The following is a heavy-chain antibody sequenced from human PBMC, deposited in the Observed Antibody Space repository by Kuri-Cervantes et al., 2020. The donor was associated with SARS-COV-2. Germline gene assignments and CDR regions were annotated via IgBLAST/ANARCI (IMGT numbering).Heavy chain of an antibody. V-gene: IGHV3-21*01. CDR1: GFTFSSYW. Sequence: GESLKISCAASGFTFSSYWMSWVRQAPGKGLEWVSSISSXSSYIYYADSVKGRFTISRDNAKNSLYLQMNSLRAEDTAVYYCARDQGLRFLGXDGIDYWGQGTLVTVSS. CDR3: ARDQGLRFLGXDGIDY. D-gene: IGHD3-3*01. CDR2: ISSXSSYI. J-gene: IGHJ4*02.